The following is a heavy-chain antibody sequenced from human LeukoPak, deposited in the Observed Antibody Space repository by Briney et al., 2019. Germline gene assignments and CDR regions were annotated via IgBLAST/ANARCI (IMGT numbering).Heavy chain of an antibody. CDR2: INHSGST. D-gene: IGHD3-10*01. Sequence: PSETLSLTCAVYGGSFSGYYWSWIRQPPGKGLEWIGEINHSGSTNYNPSLKSRVTISVDTSKNQFSLKLSSVTAADTAVYYCARSYGHYWGQGTLVTVSS. J-gene: IGHJ4*02. CDR3: ARSYGHY. CDR1: GGSFSGYY. V-gene: IGHV4-34*01.